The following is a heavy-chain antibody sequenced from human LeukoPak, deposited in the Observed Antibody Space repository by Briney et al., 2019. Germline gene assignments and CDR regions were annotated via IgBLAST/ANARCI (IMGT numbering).Heavy chain of an antibody. D-gene: IGHD3-9*01. Sequence: GGSLRLSCAASGFTFSSYAMSWVRQAPGKGLEWVSAIDGSGVYTYYVDSVKGRLTISRDNSKNTLYLQMNSLRADDTAVYYCAAHFDADYWGQGTLVTVSS. J-gene: IGHJ4*02. V-gene: IGHV3-23*01. CDR2: IDGSGVYT. CDR1: GFTFSSYA. CDR3: AAHFDADY.